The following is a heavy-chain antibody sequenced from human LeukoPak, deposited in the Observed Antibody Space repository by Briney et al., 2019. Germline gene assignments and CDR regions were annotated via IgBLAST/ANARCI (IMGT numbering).Heavy chain of an antibody. CDR2: INPNSGGT. J-gene: IGHJ4*02. V-gene: IGHV1-2*06. CDR1: GYTFTGYY. CDR3: ARDLGSRIQLWLLGY. D-gene: IGHD5-18*01. Sequence: GASVKVSCKASGYTFTGYYMHWVRQAPGQGLEWMGRINPNSGGTNYAQKFQGRVTMTGDTSISTAYMELSRLRSDDTAVYYCARDLGSRIQLWLLGYWGQGTLVTVSS.